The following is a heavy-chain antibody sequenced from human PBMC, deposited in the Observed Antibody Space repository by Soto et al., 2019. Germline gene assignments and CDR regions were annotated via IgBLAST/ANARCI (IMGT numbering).Heavy chain of an antibody. CDR3: ARGPGYIGYGPNDY. J-gene: IGHJ4*02. CDR2: TYYRSKWYN. D-gene: IGHD5-12*01. CDR1: GDSASSNSAA. V-gene: IGHV6-1*01. Sequence: SQTLSLTCAISGDSASSNSAAWNWIRQSPSRGLEWLGRTYYRSKWYNDYAVSVKSRITINPDTSKNQFSLQLNSVTPEDTAVYYCARGPGYIGYGPNDYWGQGTLVTVSS.